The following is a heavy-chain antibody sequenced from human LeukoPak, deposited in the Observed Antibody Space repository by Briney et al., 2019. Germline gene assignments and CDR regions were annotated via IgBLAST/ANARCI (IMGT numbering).Heavy chain of an antibody. Sequence: GASVKVSCKASGYTFTSYGISWVRQAPGQGLEWMGWISPYNGNTDYSQKLQGRVTMTTDTSTSTAYMELRSLRSDDTAVYYCARDNGLSTMVRGVLSYWGQGTLVTVSS. V-gene: IGHV1-18*01. D-gene: IGHD3-10*01. CDR2: ISPYNGNT. J-gene: IGHJ4*02. CDR1: GYTFTSYG. CDR3: ARDNGLSTMVRGVLSY.